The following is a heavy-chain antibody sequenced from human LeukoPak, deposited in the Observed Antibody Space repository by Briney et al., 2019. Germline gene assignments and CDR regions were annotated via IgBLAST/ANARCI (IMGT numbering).Heavy chain of an antibody. Sequence: ASVKVSCKASGYTFTSYGISWVRQAPGQGLGWMGWISAYNGNTNYAQMLQGRVTMTTDTSTSTAYMELRSLRSDDTAVYYCARDGYYYDPFDYWGQGTLVTVSS. V-gene: IGHV1-18*01. J-gene: IGHJ4*02. CDR3: ARDGYYYDPFDY. CDR2: ISAYNGNT. CDR1: GYTFTSYG. D-gene: IGHD3-22*01.